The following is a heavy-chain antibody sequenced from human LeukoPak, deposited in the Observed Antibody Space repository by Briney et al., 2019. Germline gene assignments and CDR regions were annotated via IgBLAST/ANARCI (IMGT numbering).Heavy chain of an antibody. Sequence: GESLKISCQGSGFSFTSYWIAWVRQMPGKGLEWMGIIYPGDSDATYSPSFRGQVTVSVDRSISTAYLQWSSLKASDTAMYYCARQGFTHSSGYWGQGTLSPSPQ. CDR1: GFSFTSYW. V-gene: IGHV5-51*01. D-gene: IGHD6-6*01. CDR2: IYPGDSDA. J-gene: IGHJ4*02. CDR3: ARQGFTHSSGY.